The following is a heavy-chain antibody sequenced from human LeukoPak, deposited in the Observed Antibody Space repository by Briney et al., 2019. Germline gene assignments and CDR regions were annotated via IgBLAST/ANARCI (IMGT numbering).Heavy chain of an antibody. CDR2: ISSSSSYI. Sequence: PGGSLRLSCVASGFTFSNYNMNWVRQAPGEGLEWVSSISSSSSYIYYADSVKGRFTISRDNAKNSLYLQMNSLRAEDTAVYYCATDGVVIKDGGDYWGQGTLVTVSS. V-gene: IGHV3-21*01. CDR1: GFTFSNYN. CDR3: ATDGVVIKDGGDY. D-gene: IGHD3-3*01. J-gene: IGHJ4*02.